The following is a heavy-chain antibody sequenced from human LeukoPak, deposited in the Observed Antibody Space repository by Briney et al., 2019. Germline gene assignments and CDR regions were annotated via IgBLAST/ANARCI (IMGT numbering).Heavy chain of an antibody. CDR2: INHSGST. CDR3: ARGPGGAFDSDAFDI. CDR1: GGSFSGYY. V-gene: IGHV4-34*01. D-gene: IGHD3-16*01. Sequence: PSETLSLTCAVYGGSFSGYYWSWIRQPPGKGLEWIGEINHSGSTNYNPSLKSRVTISVDASKNQFSLKLSSVTAADTAVYYCARGPGGAFDSDAFDIWGQGTMVTVSS. J-gene: IGHJ3*02.